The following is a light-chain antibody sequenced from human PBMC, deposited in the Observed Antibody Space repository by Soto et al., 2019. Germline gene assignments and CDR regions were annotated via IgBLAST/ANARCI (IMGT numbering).Light chain of an antibody. J-gene: IGKJ5*01. V-gene: IGKV3-11*01. CDR2: GAS. Sequence: EIVLTQSPATLSLSPGERATLSYRASQTITTYLAWYQQKPGQPPRLLIYGASNRATGTPARSSGSGSGTDFTLTISNLEPEDFAVYYCQQRSNWPANFGQGTRLQIK. CDR3: QQRSNWPAN. CDR1: QTITTY.